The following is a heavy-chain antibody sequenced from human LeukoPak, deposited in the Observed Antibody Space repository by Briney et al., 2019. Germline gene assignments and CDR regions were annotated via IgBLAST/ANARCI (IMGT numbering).Heavy chain of an antibody. CDR3: ARRRPDYYYYYGMDV. Sequence: PGGSLRLSCAASGFTFSSYSINWVRQAPGKGLEWVSYISSSSSTIYYADSVKGRFTISRDNAKNSLHLQMNSLRAEDTAVYYCARRRPDYYYYYGMDVWGQGTTVTVSS. J-gene: IGHJ6*02. CDR2: ISSSSSTI. V-gene: IGHV3-48*01. CDR1: GFTFSSYS.